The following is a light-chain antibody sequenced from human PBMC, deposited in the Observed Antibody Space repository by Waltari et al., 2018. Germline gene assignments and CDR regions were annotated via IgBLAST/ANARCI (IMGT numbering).Light chain of an antibody. CDR2: DVY. J-gene: IGLJ3*02. V-gene: IGLV2-11*01. CDR1: SSDVGGYDY. CDR3: CAYAYTYWV. Sequence: QSALTQSRSVSGSPGQSVTISCTGTSSDVGGYDYVAWYQQHPGKAPKLVIYDVYKRPSGVPDRFSAAKSGNTASLTISGLQADDEAEYYCCAYAYTYWVFGGGTKVTVL.